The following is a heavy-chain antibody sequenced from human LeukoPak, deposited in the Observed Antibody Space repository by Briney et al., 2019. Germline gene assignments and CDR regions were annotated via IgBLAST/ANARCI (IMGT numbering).Heavy chain of an antibody. CDR1: GGSFSGYY. Sequence: SETLSLTCAVYGGSFSGYYWSWIRQPPGKGLEWIGYIYYSGSTNYNPSLKSRVTISVDTSKNQFSLKLSSVTAADTAVYYCARAVGGRGRYYFDYWGQGTLVTVSS. J-gene: IGHJ4*02. CDR3: ARAVGGRGRYYFDY. V-gene: IGHV4-59*01. D-gene: IGHD2-15*01. CDR2: IYYSGST.